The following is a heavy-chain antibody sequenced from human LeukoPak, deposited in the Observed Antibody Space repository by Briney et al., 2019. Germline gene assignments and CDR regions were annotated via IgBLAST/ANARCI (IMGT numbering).Heavy chain of an antibody. CDR2: ISDSGRST. V-gene: IGHV3-23*01. CDR3: AKHGEAYADSKTDY. Sequence: PGGSLRLSCAASGFTFSNYAMRWVRQAPGKGLEGVSAISDSGRSTYYADSVKGRFTISRDNSKNTLYLQMSSLRAEDTAVYYCAKHGEAYADSKTDYWGQGTLVTVSS. J-gene: IGHJ4*02. CDR1: GFTFSNYA. D-gene: IGHD4-17*01.